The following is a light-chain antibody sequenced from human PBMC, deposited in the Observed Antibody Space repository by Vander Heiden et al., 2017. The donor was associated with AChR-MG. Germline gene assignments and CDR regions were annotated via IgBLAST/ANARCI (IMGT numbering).Light chain of an antibody. CDR3: NSRDSSGNHLGV. CDR2: GNN. Sequence: SSALTQAPAVSVALGQTGRITCQVDSLRSYDASWYHQKPEQATVLVIYGNNIRPSGIPDRFSGSSSGNTASLTITGAQAEDEADYYCNSRDSSGNHLGVFGGGTKLTVL. V-gene: IGLV3-19*01. CDR1: SLRSYD. J-gene: IGLJ3*02.